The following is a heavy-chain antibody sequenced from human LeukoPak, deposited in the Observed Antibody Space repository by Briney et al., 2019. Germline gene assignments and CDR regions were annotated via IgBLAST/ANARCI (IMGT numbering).Heavy chain of an antibody. CDR3: ARVKGVFAPFDS. D-gene: IGHD2-8*01. Sequence: GGSLRLSCAASGFTFRSYTMKWVREAPGKGVEGGASICSCSSAIYYADSVKGRFTTSRDNAKHSLYLQMNSLRDEATAVSYCARVKGVFAPFDSWGQGTLVTVSS. V-gene: IGHV3-48*02. CDR1: GFTFRSYT. CDR2: ICSCSSAI. J-gene: IGHJ4*02.